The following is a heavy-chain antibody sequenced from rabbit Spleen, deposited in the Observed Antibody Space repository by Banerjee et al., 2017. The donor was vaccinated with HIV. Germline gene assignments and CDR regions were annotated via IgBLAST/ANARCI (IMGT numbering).Heavy chain of an antibody. Sequence: QSLEESGGDLVKPGTSLTLTCTASGFSFSSSDYMCWVRQAPGKGLEWISCIAGSSSGFTYSATWARGRFTCSKTSSTTVTLHMTSLTAADTATYFCARDLADVIGWNLDLWGPGTLVTVS. CDR2: IAGSSSGFT. CDR1: GFSFSSSDY. V-gene: IGHV1S40*01. J-gene: IGHJ4*01. CDR3: ARDLADVIGWNLDL. D-gene: IGHD1-1*01.